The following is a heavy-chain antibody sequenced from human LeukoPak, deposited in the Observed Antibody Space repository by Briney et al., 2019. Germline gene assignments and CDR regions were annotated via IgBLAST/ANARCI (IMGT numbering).Heavy chain of an antibody. CDR2: ISSSGSTI. CDR1: GFTFSSYE. J-gene: IGHJ4*02. CDR3: AREVVGTTSELDY. Sequence: PGGSLRLSCAASGFTFSSYEMNWVRQAPGKGLEWISYISSSGSTIYYADSVKGRFTISRGNAKNSLYLQMNSLRAEDTAVYYCAREVVGTTSELDYWGQGTLVTVSS. V-gene: IGHV3-48*03. D-gene: IGHD1-26*01.